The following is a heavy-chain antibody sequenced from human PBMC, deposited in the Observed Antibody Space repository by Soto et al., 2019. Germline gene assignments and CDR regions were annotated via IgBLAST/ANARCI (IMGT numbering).Heavy chain of an antibody. CDR3: ASRDPGTSVDY. CDR1: GGSIRGSSYNW. V-gene: IGHV4-4*02. D-gene: IGHD1-7*01. Sequence: PSETLSITCTVSGGSIRGSSYNWWTWVRQPPGQGLEWIGEIYRTGSTNYNPSLKSRVTISLDKSENQFSLKVASLTAAGTAVYYCASRDPGTSVDYWGQGTLVTVSS. CDR2: IYRTGST. J-gene: IGHJ4*02.